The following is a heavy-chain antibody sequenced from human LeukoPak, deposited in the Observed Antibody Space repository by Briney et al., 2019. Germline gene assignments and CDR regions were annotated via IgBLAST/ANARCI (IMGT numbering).Heavy chain of an antibody. Sequence: GESLRLSCAASGFTFSSFPFHWVRQAPGKGLEWVAAISTDGSYKYHGDSVKGRFTISRDNPMNTLYLQMNSLRPEDTAVYYWARSLFPGRWYFDLWGRGTLVTVSS. J-gene: IGHJ2*01. CDR2: ISTDGSYK. D-gene: IGHD3-10*01. CDR3: ARSLFPGRWYFDL. CDR1: GFTFSSFP. V-gene: IGHV3-30*04.